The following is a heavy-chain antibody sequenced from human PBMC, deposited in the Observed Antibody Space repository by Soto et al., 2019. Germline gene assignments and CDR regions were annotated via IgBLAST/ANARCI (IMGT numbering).Heavy chain of an antibody. CDR2: IWYDGSNK. CDR1: GFTFSSYG. J-gene: IGHJ6*02. D-gene: IGHD5-12*01. Sequence: QVQLVEYGGGVVQPGRSLRLSCAASGFTFSSYGMHWVRQAPGKGLEWVAVIWYDGSNKYYADSVKGRFTISRDNSKNTLYLQMNSLRAEDTALYYCARERWLYSCYDRSYGMDVWCQRTTVPDSS. V-gene: IGHV3-33*01. CDR3: ARERWLYSCYDRSYGMDV.